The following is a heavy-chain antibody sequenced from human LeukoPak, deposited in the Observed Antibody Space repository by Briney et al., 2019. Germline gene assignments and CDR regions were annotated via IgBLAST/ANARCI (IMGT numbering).Heavy chain of an antibody. CDR1: GVSISSGEYY. V-gene: IGHV4-30-4*08. J-gene: IGHJ4*02. Sequence: SQTLSLTCTFSGVSISSGEYYWSGIRQPPGKGLDWIWYIYYSRSTYYNPSLRSRVTISVDTSNNPFAVKLSSVTAPEPPVYYCARNAVRATSYFDYWGPGTPVTVSS. D-gene: IGHD1-26*01. CDR3: ARNAVRATSYFDY. CDR2: IYYSRST.